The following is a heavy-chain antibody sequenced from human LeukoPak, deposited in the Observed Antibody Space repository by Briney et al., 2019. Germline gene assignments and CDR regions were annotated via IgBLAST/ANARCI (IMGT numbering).Heavy chain of an antibody. CDR2: INPNSGGT. CDR1: GYTFTGYY. Sequence: SVTVSCKASGYTFTGYYIRWVRQAPGQGLEWMGWINPNSGGTNYAQKFQGRVTMTRDTSISTAYMELSRLRSDDTAVYYCARSHGYSSGWYSDYFDYWGQATLVTVSS. V-gene: IGHV1-2*02. D-gene: IGHD6-19*01. CDR3: ARSHGYSSGWYSDYFDY. J-gene: IGHJ4*02.